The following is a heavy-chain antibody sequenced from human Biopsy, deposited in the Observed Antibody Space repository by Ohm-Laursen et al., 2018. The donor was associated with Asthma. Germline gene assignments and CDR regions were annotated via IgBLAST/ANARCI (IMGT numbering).Heavy chain of an antibody. CDR2: IDWDDDK. CDR1: GLSLSSTGMC. V-gene: IGHV2-70*01. Sequence: PTQTLTLTCTFSGLSLSSTGMCVSWIRHPPGKALEWPALIDWDDDKYYSTSLKTRITISRDASKNQVVLTMTNMDPVDTATYYCAQMSLMGCRWVDVWGQGTTVTVSS. J-gene: IGHJ6*02. D-gene: IGHD2-15*01. CDR3: AQMSLMGCRWVDV.